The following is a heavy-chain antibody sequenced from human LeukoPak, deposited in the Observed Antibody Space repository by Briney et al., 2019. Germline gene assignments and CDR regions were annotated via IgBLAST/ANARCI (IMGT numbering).Heavy chain of an antibody. CDR2: ISSSGSTI. CDR3: ARDYFKGPSRHIVVVTAIQNWFDP. D-gene: IGHD2-21*02. Sequence: GGSLRLSCAASGFTFSSYEMNWVRQAPGKGLEWVSYISSSGSTIYYADSVKGRFTISRDNAKNSLYLQMNSLRAEDTAVYYCARDYFKGPSRHIVVVTAIQNWFDPWGQGTLVTVSS. V-gene: IGHV3-48*03. CDR1: GFTFSSYE. J-gene: IGHJ5*02.